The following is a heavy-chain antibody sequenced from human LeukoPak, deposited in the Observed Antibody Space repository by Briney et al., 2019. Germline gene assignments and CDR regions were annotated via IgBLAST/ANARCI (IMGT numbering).Heavy chain of an antibody. J-gene: IGHJ4*02. V-gene: IGHV3-30-3*01. CDR3: ARLPAYCSSTSCYYDY. CDR2: ISYDGSNK. CDR1: GFTFSSYA. D-gene: IGHD2-2*01. Sequence: GGSLRPSCAASGFTFSSYAMHWVRQAPGKGLEWVAVISYDGSNKYYADSVKGRFTISRDNAKNSLFLQMNSLRAEDTAVYYCARLPAYCSSTSCYYDYWGQGTLVTVSS.